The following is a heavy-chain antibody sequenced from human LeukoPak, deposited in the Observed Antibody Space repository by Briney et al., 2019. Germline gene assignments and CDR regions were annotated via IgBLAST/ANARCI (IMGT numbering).Heavy chain of an antibody. J-gene: IGHJ3*02. CDR1: GYTLTELS. CDR3: ATAFKGYDSSGYYVGVDMSAFDI. CDR2: FDPEDGET. V-gene: IGHV1-24*01. Sequence: ASVKVSCKVSGYTLTELSMHWVRQAPGKGLEWMGGFDPEDGETIYAQKFQGRVTMTEDTSTDTAYMGLSSLRSEDTAVYYCATAFKGYDSSGYYVGVDMSAFDIWGQGTMVTVSS. D-gene: IGHD3-22*01.